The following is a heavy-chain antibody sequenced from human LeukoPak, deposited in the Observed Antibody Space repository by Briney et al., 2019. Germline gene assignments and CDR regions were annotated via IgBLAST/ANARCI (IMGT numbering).Heavy chain of an antibody. Sequence: PGGSLRLSCAASGFTLSSNYMSWVRQAPGKGLEWVSVIYSGGSTYYADSVKGRFTISRDNSKNTLYLQMNSLRAEDTAVYYCGRERDGDYAFDYWGQGTLVTVSS. CDR2: IYSGGST. CDR1: GFTLSSNY. CDR3: GRERDGDYAFDY. D-gene: IGHD4-17*01. J-gene: IGHJ4*02. V-gene: IGHV3-53*01.